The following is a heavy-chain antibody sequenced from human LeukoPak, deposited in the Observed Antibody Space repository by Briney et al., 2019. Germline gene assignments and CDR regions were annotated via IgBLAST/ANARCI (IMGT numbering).Heavy chain of an antibody. D-gene: IGHD5-18*01. J-gene: IGHJ4*02. Sequence: GGSLRLSCAASGFTFRDYAMSWVRQAPGKGLEWVSVMSGSGGSTYYADKVKGRFTISRDNSKNTLYLRMNSLKGEDPAVYYCAKYDHDTYGSLDYWGQGPLVTVSA. CDR1: GFTFRDYA. CDR3: AKYDHDTYGSLDY. V-gene: IGHV3-23*01. CDR2: MSGSGGST.